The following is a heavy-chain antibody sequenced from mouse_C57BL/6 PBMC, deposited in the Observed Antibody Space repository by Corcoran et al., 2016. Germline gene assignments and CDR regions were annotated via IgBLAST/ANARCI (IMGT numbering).Heavy chain of an antibody. CDR3: ARSPPGYYGSSYGYFDV. CDR2: IYPGSGNT. V-gene: IGHV1-66*01. Sequence: QVQLQQSGPELVKPGASVKISCKASGYSFTSYYIHWVKQRPGQGLEWIGWIYPGSGNTKYNEKFKGKATLTADTSSSTAYMQLSSLTSEDSAVYYCARSPPGYYGSSYGYFDVWGTGTTVTVSS. D-gene: IGHD1-1*01. J-gene: IGHJ1*03. CDR1: GYSFTSYY.